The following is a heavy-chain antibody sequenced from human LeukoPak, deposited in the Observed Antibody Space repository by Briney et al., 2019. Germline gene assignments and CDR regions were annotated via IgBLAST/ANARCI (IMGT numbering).Heavy chain of an antibody. Sequence: SETLSLTCTVSGDSVSNYYWSWIRQPPGKRLEWIGCIYYSESATYNPSLKSRVTISLDTSKNQFFLELSSVTAADTAVYYCARKRSFDLWGQGTLVTVSS. J-gene: IGHJ4*02. V-gene: IGHV4-59*02. D-gene: IGHD3-9*01. CDR3: ARKRSFDL. CDR1: GDSVSNYY. CDR2: IYYSESA.